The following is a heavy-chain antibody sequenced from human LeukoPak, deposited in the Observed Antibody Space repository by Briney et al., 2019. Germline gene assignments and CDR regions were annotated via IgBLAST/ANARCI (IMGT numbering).Heavy chain of an antibody. CDR3: ARGGYNPHFDY. D-gene: IGHD5-24*01. Sequence: ASVTVSCTASGYTFTSYYMYWVRQAPGQGLEWMGIINPSGTTGYAQKFQGRVTMTGDTSTSTVYMELSSLRSEDTAMYYCARGGYNPHFDYWGQGTLVTVSS. CDR1: GYTFTSYY. CDR2: INPSGTT. V-gene: IGHV1-46*01. J-gene: IGHJ4*02.